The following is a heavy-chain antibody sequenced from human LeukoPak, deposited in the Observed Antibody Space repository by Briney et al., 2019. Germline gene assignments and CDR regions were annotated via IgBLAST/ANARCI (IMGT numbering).Heavy chain of an antibody. D-gene: IGHD6-19*01. CDR1: GFTFSNYF. V-gene: IGHV3-64*01. CDR2: ISNNGGST. CDR3: AKVGSSGWYGREEDTYYFDY. Sequence: PGGSLRLSCAASGFTFSNYFMHWVRQAPGKGLEYVSAISNNGGSTYYANSVKGRFTISRDNSKNTLYLQMGSLRAEDMAVYYCAKVGSSGWYGREEDTYYFDYWGQGTLVTVSS. J-gene: IGHJ4*02.